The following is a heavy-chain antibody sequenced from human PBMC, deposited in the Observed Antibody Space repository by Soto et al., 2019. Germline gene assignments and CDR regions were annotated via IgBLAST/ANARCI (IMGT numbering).Heavy chain of an antibody. CDR3: ARVRLAVAASGGGFDY. CDR1: GFTFSSYS. Sequence: EVQLVESGGGLVKPGGSLRLSCAASGFTFSSYSMNWVRQAPGKGLEWVSSISSSSSYIYYADSVKGRFTISRDNAKNSLYLQMYSLRAEDTAVYYCARVRLAVAASGGGFDYWGQGTLVTVSS. D-gene: IGHD6-19*01. J-gene: IGHJ4*02. CDR2: ISSSSSYI. V-gene: IGHV3-21*01.